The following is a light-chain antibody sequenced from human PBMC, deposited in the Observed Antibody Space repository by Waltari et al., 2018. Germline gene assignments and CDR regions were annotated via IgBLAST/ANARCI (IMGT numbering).Light chain of an antibody. J-gene: IGKJ1*01. CDR2: WAS. CDR1: QSVFYSPYNQNC. Sequence: DIVMTQSPDSLAVSLGERATIKCKSSQSVFYSPYNQNCLAWYQQQPGQPPELLFSWASTRESGVPDRFSGSGSGTDFTLTISSLQAEDVAFYYCQQYYSSPWTFGQGTKVEVK. V-gene: IGKV4-1*01. CDR3: QQYYSSPWT.